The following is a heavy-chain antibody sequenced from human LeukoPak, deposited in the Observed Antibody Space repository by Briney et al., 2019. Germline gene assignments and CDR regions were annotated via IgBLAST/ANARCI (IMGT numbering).Heavy chain of an antibody. CDR2: IYYSGST. Sequence: SETLSLTCTVSGGSISSHYWSWIRQPPGKGLEWIGYIYYSGSTNYNPSLKSRVTKSVDTSKNQFSLKLSSVTAADTAVYYCARDRSMDAFDIWGQGTMVTVSS. CDR3: ARDRSMDAFDI. J-gene: IGHJ3*02. D-gene: IGHD2/OR15-2a*01. V-gene: IGHV4-59*11. CDR1: GGSISSHY.